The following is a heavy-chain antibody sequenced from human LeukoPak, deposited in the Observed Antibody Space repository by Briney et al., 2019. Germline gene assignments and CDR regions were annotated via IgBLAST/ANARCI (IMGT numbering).Heavy chain of an antibody. Sequence: SETLSLTCAVYGGSFSGYYWSWIRQPPGKGLEWIGEINHSGSTNYNPSLKSRVTISVDTSKNQFSLKLSSVTAADTAVYYCARDRGDALWFGETANWFDPWGQGTLVTVSS. CDR3: ARDRGDALWFGETANWFDP. D-gene: IGHD3-10*01. J-gene: IGHJ5*02. CDR1: GGSFSGYY. V-gene: IGHV4-34*01. CDR2: INHSGST.